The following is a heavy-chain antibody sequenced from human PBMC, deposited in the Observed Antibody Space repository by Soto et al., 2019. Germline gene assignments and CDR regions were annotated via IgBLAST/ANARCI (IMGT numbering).Heavy chain of an antibody. D-gene: IGHD5-18*01. CDR2: IHYSGSI. CDR1: GGSISTDHYH. CDR3: ARAAVGGYRDYYGLDV. Sequence: QVQLQESGPGLVRPSQTLSLTCTVSGGSISTDHYHWTWIRQTPGKGLEWIGYIHYSGSIHFNPSLQSRVPMPVDTSKYLFSLKLSSVTASDTAVYFCARAAVGGYRDYYGLDVWGQGTTVTVSS. J-gene: IGHJ6*02. V-gene: IGHV4-30-4*01.